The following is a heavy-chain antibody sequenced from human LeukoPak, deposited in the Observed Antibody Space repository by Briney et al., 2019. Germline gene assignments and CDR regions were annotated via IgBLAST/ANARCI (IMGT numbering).Heavy chain of an antibody. CDR1: GYTFTSYY. CDR3: ARVDYYGSGSYYLTALDY. D-gene: IGHD3-10*01. J-gene: IGHJ4*02. CDR2: MNPNSGNT. Sequence: ASVKVSCKASGYTFTSYYMHWVRQAPGQGLEWMGWMNPNSGNTGYAQKFQGRVTMTRNTSISTAYMELSSLRSEDTAVYYCARVDYYGSGSYYLTALDYWGQGTLVTVSS. V-gene: IGHV1-8*02.